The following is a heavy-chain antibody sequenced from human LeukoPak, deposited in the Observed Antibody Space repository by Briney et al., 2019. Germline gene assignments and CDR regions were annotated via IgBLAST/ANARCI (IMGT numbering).Heavy chain of an antibody. CDR2: VSNSGSST. D-gene: IGHD5-24*01. J-gene: IGHJ4*02. Sequence: GGSLRLSCAASGFSFSTYAMSWLRQAPGKGLEWVSVVSNSGSSTYYADSVKGRFTIFRDNSKNTLYLQMNSLRAEDTAVYYCAKLEMTTIKADSWGQGTLVSVSS. CDR3: AKLEMTTIKADS. V-gene: IGHV3-23*01. CDR1: GFSFSTYA.